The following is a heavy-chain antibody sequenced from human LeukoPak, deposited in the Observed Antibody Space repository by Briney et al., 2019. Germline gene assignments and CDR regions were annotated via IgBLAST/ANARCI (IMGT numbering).Heavy chain of an antibody. CDR3: ARGGDDFWSGTTTIDF. CDR1: GGSISSYY. V-gene: IGHV4-59*01. J-gene: IGHJ4*02. CDR2: IYYSGST. D-gene: IGHD3-3*01. Sequence: PSETLSLTCTVSGGSISSYYWSWVRQPPGKGLEWIGCIYYSGSTNYKPSLKSRVTMSVDTSKNQFSLKLSSVTAADTAVYYCARGGDDFWSGTTTIDFWGQGTLVTVSS.